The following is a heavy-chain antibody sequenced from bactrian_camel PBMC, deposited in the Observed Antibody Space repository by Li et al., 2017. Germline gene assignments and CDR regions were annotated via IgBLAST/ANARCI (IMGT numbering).Heavy chain of an antibody. J-gene: IGHJ4*01. D-gene: IGHD6*01. Sequence: VQLVESGGGSVQAGGSLRLSCATSRFTFSNYAMTWVRQAPEKGLEWVSSISMDGSSTFYADSLKGRFTISRDNAKNTLYLQLNSLKTEDTAMYFCATGGTGGSWGPHNYWGQGTQVTVS. V-gene: IGHV3S31*01. CDR2: ISMDGSST. CDR3: ATGGTGGSWGPHNY. CDR1: RFTFSNYA.